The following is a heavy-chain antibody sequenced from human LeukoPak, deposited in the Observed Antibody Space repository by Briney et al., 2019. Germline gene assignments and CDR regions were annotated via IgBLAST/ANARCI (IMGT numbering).Heavy chain of an antibody. D-gene: IGHD3-22*01. V-gene: IGHV4-30-2*01. CDR2: IYHSGTT. J-gene: IGHJ4*02. CDR1: GGSISSGGYS. CDR3: ARGQYYDSSGYLDH. Sequence: TLSLTCAVSGGSISSGGYSWSWIRQPPGKGLEWIGYIYHSGTTYYNPSLKSRVTISVDRSKNQLSLKLSSVTAADTAVYYCARGQYYDSSGYLDHWGQGTLVTVSS.